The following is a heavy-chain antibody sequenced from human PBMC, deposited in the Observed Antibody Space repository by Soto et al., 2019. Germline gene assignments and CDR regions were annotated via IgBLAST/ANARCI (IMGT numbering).Heavy chain of an antibody. Sequence: PGGSLRLSCAASGFTFSSYEMNWGRQAPGKGLEWVSYISSSGSTIYYADSVKGRFTISRDNAKNSLYLQMKSLRAEDTAVYYCARGFRYYDSSGYPYWGQGTLVTVSS. CDR2: ISSSGSTI. J-gene: IGHJ4*02. CDR1: GFTFSSYE. D-gene: IGHD3-22*01. V-gene: IGHV3-48*03. CDR3: ARGFRYYDSSGYPY.